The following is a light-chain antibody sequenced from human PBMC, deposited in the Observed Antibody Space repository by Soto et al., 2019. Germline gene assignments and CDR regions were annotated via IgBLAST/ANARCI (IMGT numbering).Light chain of an antibody. CDR2: GAS. Sequence: IVLTQSPGILSLSPGERASLSCRASQKISSTVLAWYQQKPGQAPRLLISGASSRATGIPDRFSGSGSATDFTLTISRLEPEDFALYYCQHYGRSPITFGQGTRLEIK. CDR1: QKISSTV. J-gene: IGKJ5*01. V-gene: IGKV3-20*01. CDR3: QHYGRSPIT.